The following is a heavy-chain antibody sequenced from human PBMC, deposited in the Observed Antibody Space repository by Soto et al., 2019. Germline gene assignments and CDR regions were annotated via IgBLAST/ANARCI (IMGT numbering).Heavy chain of an antibody. CDR3: AKDPVAGSSWPDGFDI. D-gene: IGHD6-13*01. CDR2: ISYDGNNK. CDR1: GFTFSNYG. J-gene: IGHJ3*02. V-gene: IGHV3-30*18. Sequence: PGGSLRLSCAASGFTFSNYGMHWVRQAPGKGLEWVAAISYDGNNKKFVDSVKGRFTISRDNSKNTLYLQMNSLRGEDTAVYYCAKDPVAGSSWPDGFDIWGQGTMVTVSS.